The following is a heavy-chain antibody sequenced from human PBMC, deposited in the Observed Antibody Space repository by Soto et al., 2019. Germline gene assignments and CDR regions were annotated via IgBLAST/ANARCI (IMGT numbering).Heavy chain of an antibody. CDR2: IWNDGSNK. CDR1: GFTVLDHA. V-gene: IGHV3-33*01. D-gene: IGHD3-16*01. CDR3: ARARGVDA. J-gene: IGHJ5*01. Sequence: LRLSCAASGFTVLDHAMHWVRQAPGKGREWLAIIWNDGSNKFYAGSMQGRFTISRDNSKNTLYLQMNTLSAEDTAVYYCARARGVDAWGPGTLVTVSX.